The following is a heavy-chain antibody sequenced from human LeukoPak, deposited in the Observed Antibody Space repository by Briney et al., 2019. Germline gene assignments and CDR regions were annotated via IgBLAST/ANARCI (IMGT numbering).Heavy chain of an antibody. CDR2: IDDGRNT. CDR3: ARFSRITWGDWGDAFDI. V-gene: IGHV4-34*01. CDR1: GGSFSDYF. D-gene: IGHD2-21*02. J-gene: IGHJ3*02. Sequence: SETLSLTCSVYGGSFSDYFWSWIRQSPGKGLEWIGEIDDGRNTNYNPSLMSRVIVSMEKSKKQFSLVMRSVAAAHTAVYYCARFSRITWGDWGDAFDIGGQGTTVIVSS.